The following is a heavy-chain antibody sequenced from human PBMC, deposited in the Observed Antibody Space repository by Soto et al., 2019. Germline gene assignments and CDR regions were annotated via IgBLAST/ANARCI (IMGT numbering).Heavy chain of an antibody. CDR1: GFTFSSYA. CDR3: ARTETDYYGSGSYYFDY. Sequence: PGGSLRLSCAASGFTFSSYAMSWVRQAPGKGLEWVSVIYSGGSTYYADSVKGRFTISRDNSKNTLYLQMNSLRAEDTAVYYCARTETDYYGSGSYYFDYWGQGTLVTVSS. J-gene: IGHJ4*02. V-gene: IGHV3-66*01. D-gene: IGHD3-10*01. CDR2: IYSGGST.